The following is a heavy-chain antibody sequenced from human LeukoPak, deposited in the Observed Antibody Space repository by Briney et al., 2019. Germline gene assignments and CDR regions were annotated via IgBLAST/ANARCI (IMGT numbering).Heavy chain of an antibody. CDR1: GFTFSSYS. V-gene: IGHV3-48*01. CDR2: ISSSSSTI. CDR3: AKDLYYYDSSGYGY. J-gene: IGHJ4*02. Sequence: GGSLRLSCAASGFTFSSYSMNWVRQAPGKGLEWVSYISSSSSTIYYADSVKGRFTISRDNAKNSLYLQMNSLRAEDTAVYYCAKDLYYYDSSGYGYWGQGTLVTVSS. D-gene: IGHD3-22*01.